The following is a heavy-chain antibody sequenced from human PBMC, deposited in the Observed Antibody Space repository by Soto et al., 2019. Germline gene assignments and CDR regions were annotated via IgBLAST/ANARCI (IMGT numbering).Heavy chain of an antibody. D-gene: IGHD6-19*01. CDR1: GFTFSSYG. Sequence: SLRLSCSASGFTFSSYGMHWVRQAPGKGLEWVAVISYDGSNKYYADSVKGRFTISRDNSKNTLYLQMNSLRAEDTAVYYCAKDGGRGWYFRDRTRCDPRGQGPLRTVYS. V-gene: IGHV3-30*18. CDR3: AKDGGRGWYFRDRTRCDP. CDR2: ISYDGSNK. J-gene: IGHJ5*02.